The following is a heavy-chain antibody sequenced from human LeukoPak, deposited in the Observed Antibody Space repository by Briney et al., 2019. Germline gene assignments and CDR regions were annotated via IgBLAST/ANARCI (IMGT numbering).Heavy chain of an antibody. CDR1: GYTFTGYY. Sequence: ASVKVSCKASGYTFTGYYMHWVRQAPGQGLEWMGWINPNGGGTNYAQKFQGWVTMTRGTSISTAYMELSRLRSDDTAVYYCARDRGGTAAAAVYYFDYWGQGTLVTVSS. V-gene: IGHV1-2*04. J-gene: IGHJ4*02. CDR3: ARDRGGTAAAAVYYFDY. D-gene: IGHD6-13*01. CDR2: INPNGGGT.